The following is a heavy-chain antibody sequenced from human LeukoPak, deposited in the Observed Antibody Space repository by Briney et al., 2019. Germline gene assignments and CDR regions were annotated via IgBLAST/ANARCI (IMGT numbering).Heavy chain of an antibody. Sequence: SETLSLTCTVSGGSLSSSSYYWGWIRQPPGKGLEWIGSIYYSGSTNYNPSLKSRVTISVDTSKNQFSLKLSSVTAADTAVYYCARGYSYGLSHAFDIWGQGTMVTVSS. CDR1: GGSLSSSSYY. CDR2: IYYSGST. D-gene: IGHD5-18*01. J-gene: IGHJ3*02. V-gene: IGHV4-39*07. CDR3: ARGYSYGLSHAFDI.